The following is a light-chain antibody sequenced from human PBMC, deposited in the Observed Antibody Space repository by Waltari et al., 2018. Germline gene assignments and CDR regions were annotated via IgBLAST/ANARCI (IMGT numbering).Light chain of an antibody. J-gene: IGKJ2*01. V-gene: IGKV3-20*01. CDR3: QQYGSSTYT. CDR1: QSVSSTY. Sequence: ESVLTQSPGTLSLSPGERATLSCRASQSVSSTYLAWYQQKPGHAPRLLIYGASSRATGIPDRFSGSGSGADFTLTISRLEPEDFAVYYCQQYGSSTYTFGQGTKLEIK. CDR2: GAS.